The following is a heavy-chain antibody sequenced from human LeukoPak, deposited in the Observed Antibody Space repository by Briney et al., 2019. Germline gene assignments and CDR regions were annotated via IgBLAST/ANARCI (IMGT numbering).Heavy chain of an antibody. Sequence: ASVKVSCKASGYTFTSYYMHWVRQAPGQGLEWMGIINPSGGSTSYAQKFQGRVTMTRDTSTSTVYMELSSLRSEDTAVYYCARSPHSGYALELWAPDYWGQGTLVTVSS. V-gene: IGHV1-46*01. J-gene: IGHJ4*02. D-gene: IGHD5-12*01. CDR3: ARSPHSGYALELWAPDY. CDR2: INPSGGST. CDR1: GYTFTSYY.